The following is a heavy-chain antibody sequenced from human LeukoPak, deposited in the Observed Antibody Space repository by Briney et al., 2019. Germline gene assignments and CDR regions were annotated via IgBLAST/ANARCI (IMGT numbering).Heavy chain of an antibody. CDR3: AKDRGSGWYFDY. CDR1: GFTFIPYG. V-gene: IGHV3-23*01. CDR2: LGGGGAGI. D-gene: IGHD6-19*01. Sequence: GSLRLSCAGSGFTFIPYGMSWVRQAPGKGLEWVSSLGGGGAGIYYADSVKGRFTISRDNSKNTLYLQMNSLRAEDTAVYYCAKDRGSGWYFDYWGQGTLVTVSS. J-gene: IGHJ4*02.